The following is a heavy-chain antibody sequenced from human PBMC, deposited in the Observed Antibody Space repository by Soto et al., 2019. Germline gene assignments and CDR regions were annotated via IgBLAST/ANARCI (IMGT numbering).Heavy chain of an antibody. D-gene: IGHD6-6*01. J-gene: IGHJ5*02. Sequence: SETLSLTCTVSGGSISSGGYYWSWIRQHPGKGLEWIGYIYYSGSTYYNPSLKSRVTISVDTSKNQFSLRLSSVTAADTAVYYCARDYSAYSSSDWFDPWGQGTLVTVSS. CDR3: ARDYSAYSSSDWFDP. V-gene: IGHV4-31*03. CDR1: GGSISSGGYY. CDR2: IYYSGST.